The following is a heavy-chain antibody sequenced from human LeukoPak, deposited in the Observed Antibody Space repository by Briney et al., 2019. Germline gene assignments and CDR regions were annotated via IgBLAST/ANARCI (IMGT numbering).Heavy chain of an antibody. D-gene: IGHD2-15*01. CDR1: GFTFTSHS. J-gene: IGHJ4*02. CDR3: ARCRGGSCYHCDLY. CDR2: ISSGSDHI. V-gene: IGHV3-21*01. Sequence: GGSLRPSCVAFGFTFTSHSMNWGRQAPGKGLEWVSSISSGSDHIYYADSVKGRFTISRDNARNSLYLEMDNLIVEDTAVYYCARCRGGSCYHCDLYWRQGTLVTVSS.